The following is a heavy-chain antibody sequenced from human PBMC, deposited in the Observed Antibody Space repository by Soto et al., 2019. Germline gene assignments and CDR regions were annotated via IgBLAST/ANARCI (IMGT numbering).Heavy chain of an antibody. CDR2: IWYDGSDK. J-gene: IGHJ4*02. Sequence: QVQLVESGGGVVQPGRSLRLSCAASGFTFSSYGMHWVRQAPGKGLEWVAIIWYDGSDKYYSDSVKGRFTISRDNSKNTLYLQMNSLGGEDTAIYYCARGWLAGGYEFDYWGQGTLVTVS. CDR3: ARGWLAGGYEFDY. V-gene: IGHV3-33*01. CDR1: GFTFSSYG. D-gene: IGHD5-12*01.